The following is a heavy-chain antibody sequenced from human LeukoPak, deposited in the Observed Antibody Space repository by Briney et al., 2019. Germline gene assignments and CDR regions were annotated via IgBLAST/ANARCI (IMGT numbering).Heavy chain of an antibody. V-gene: IGHV3-30-3*01. CDR2: ISYDGSNK. Sequence: GGSLSLSGAASGLTFSSYAMHWARQAPGKGLDGVAVISYDGSNKYYADSVKGRFTISRDDSKNTLYLQMNSLRAEDTAVYYCARARGFLHPFDYWGQGTLVTVSS. D-gene: IGHD3-10*01. CDR3: ARARGFLHPFDY. J-gene: IGHJ4*02. CDR1: GLTFSSYA.